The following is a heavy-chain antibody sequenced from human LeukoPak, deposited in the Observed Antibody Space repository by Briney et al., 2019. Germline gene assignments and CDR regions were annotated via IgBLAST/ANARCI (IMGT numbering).Heavy chain of an antibody. D-gene: IGHD1-26*01. V-gene: IGHV4-38-2*02. Sequence: SETLSLTCTVSGYSINSGYYWGWIRQPPGKGLEWIGSIYHSGSTYYNPSLKSRVTISVDTSKNQFSLKLSSVTAADTAVYYCARVIVGATTRYYYYYMDVWGKGTTVTVSS. CDR3: ARVIVGATTRYYYYYMDV. J-gene: IGHJ6*03. CDR1: GYSINSGYY. CDR2: IYHSGST.